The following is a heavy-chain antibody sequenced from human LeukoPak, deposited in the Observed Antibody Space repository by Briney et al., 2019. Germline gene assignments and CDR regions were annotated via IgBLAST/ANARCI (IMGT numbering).Heavy chain of an antibody. CDR2: ISSNGGST. J-gene: IGHJ4*02. V-gene: IGHV3-64D*06. CDR3: VKGEYSSGWYEPLFDY. CDR1: GFTFSSCA. D-gene: IGHD6-19*01. Sequence: GGSLRLSCSASGFTFSSCAMHWIRQAPGKGLEYVSAISSNGGSTYYADSVKGRFTISRDNSKNTLYLQMSSLRAEDTDVYYCVKGEYSSGWYEPLFDYWGQGTLVTVSS.